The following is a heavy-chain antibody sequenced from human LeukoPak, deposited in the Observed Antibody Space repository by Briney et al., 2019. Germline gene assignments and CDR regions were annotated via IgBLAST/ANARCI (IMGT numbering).Heavy chain of an antibody. CDR2: ISTSGSPI. J-gene: IGHJ4*02. D-gene: IGHD3-22*01. CDR1: GFTFSSYE. CDR3: ARRGFYDTSGYLFDH. Sequence: LSGGSLRLSCAASGFTFSSYEMNWVRQAPGKGLEWVSCISTSGSPIYYGNSVKGRFTISRDNAKNSLYLQMNSLRAEDTALYYCARRGFYDTSGYLFDHWGQGTLVTVSS. V-gene: IGHV3-48*03.